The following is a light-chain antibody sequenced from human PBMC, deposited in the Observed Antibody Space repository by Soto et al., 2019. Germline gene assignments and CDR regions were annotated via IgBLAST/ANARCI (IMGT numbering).Light chain of an antibody. CDR1: SSNIGAGYD. CDR3: QSYDSSLSGSAV. J-gene: IGLJ1*01. Sequence: QSLLTQPPSVSGAPGQRVTISCTGSSSNIGAGYDVHWYQQLPGTAPKLLIYGNSNRPSGAPDRFSGSKSGTSASLAITGLQAEDEADYYCQSYDSSLSGSAVFGTGTKVPVL. V-gene: IGLV1-40*01. CDR2: GNS.